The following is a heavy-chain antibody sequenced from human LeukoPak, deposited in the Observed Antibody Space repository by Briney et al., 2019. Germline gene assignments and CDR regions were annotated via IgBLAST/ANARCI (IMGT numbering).Heavy chain of an antibody. D-gene: IGHD1-26*01. Sequence: SETLALTCTVPGGPISNYYWSWIRQPPGKGLEWIGYLYYSGSNNYNPSLKSRVTISLDTSKNQFSLKLSSVTAADTAVYYCASIGGGSYSVVDYWGQGTLVTVSS. CDR2: LYYSGSN. J-gene: IGHJ4*02. V-gene: IGHV4-59*01. CDR1: GGPISNYY. CDR3: ASIGGGSYSVVDY.